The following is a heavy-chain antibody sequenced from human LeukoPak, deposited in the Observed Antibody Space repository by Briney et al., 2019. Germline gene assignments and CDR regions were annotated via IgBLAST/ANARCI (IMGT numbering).Heavy chain of an antibody. J-gene: IGHJ6*03. CDR1: GYTFTGYY. D-gene: IGHD2-2*01. V-gene: IGHV1-2*02. CDR3: AATDIVVVPAAPTDYYYYYMDV. CDR2: INPNSGGT. Sequence: HAASVKVSCKASGYTFTGYYMHWVRQAPGQGLEWMGWINPNSGGTNYAQKFQGRVTMTRDTSISTAYMELSRLRSEDTAVYYCAATDIVVVPAAPTDYYYYYMDVWGKGTTVTVSS.